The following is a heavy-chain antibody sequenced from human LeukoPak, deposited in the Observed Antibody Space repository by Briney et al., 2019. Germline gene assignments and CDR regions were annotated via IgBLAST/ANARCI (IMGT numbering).Heavy chain of an antibody. CDR1: GYTFSSYD. J-gene: IGHJ6*03. CDR3: ARGDFWSGYSNYYYMDV. D-gene: IGHD3-3*01. Sequence: GASVKVSCKGSGYTFSSYDINWVRQAPGQGGEGMGWVKPNSGNRGYEQKFQGRVTITRNTSISTAYLELRSLRSEDTAVYYCARGDFWSGYSNYYYMDVWGKGTTVTVSS. CDR2: VKPNSGNR. V-gene: IGHV1-8*01.